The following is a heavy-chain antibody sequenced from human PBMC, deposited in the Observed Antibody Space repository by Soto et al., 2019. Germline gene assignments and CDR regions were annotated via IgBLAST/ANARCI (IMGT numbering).Heavy chain of an antibody. CDR2: VKSKVDGETI. CDR3: AADLPDWGAYAFDY. D-gene: IGHD3-16*01. CDR1: GFTFSGAW. V-gene: IGHV3-15*07. J-gene: IGHJ4*02. Sequence: AGGSLRLSCAASGFTFSGAWMNWGRQGPGKGLEWVGRVKSKVDGETIDYAAPVKGRFTVSRDDSRNTVYLQMNSLNTEDTAMYYCAADLPDWGAYAFDYWDQGALVTVSS.